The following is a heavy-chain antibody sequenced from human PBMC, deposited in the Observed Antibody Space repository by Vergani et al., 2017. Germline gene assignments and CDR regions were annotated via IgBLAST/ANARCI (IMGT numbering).Heavy chain of an antibody. CDR2: ISAYNGNT. D-gene: IGHD6-19*01. CDR1: GYTFTGYY. V-gene: IGHV1-18*04. CDR3: AREQWLPIDYFDY. J-gene: IGHJ4*02. Sequence: QVQLVQSGAEVKKPGASVKVSCKASGYTFTGYYMHWMRQAPGQGLEWMGWISAYNGNTNYAQKLQGRVTMTTDTSTSTAYMELRSLRSDDTAVYYCAREQWLPIDYFDYWGQGTLVIVSS.